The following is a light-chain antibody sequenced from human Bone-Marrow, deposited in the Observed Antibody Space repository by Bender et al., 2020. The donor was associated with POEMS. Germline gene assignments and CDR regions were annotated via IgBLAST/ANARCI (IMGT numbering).Light chain of an antibody. J-gene: IGLJ3*02. CDR2: SSH. Sequence: QSVLTQPPSASGTPGQRVTISCSGGSSNIGAHAVNWYQHLPGTAPKLLIYSSHRRPSEVPDRFSCSRSGPSASLAFSGLQSEGDADYYCVVWDDSLDGWVFGGGTKLTVL. V-gene: IGLV1-44*01. CDR1: SSNIGAHA. CDR3: VVWDDSLDGWV.